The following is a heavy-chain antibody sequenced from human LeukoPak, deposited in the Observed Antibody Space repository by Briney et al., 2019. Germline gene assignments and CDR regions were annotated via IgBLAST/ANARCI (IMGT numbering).Heavy chain of an antibody. D-gene: IGHD6-19*01. CDR1: GGSISSGNW. CDR3: ATTSAWAEKDY. Sequence: SETLSLTCGVSGGSISSGNWWSWIRQPPGKGLEWIGEIYHTGSTNYNPSLKSRVSMSVDKSKNQFSLRLTSVTAADTAMYYCATTSAWAEKDYWGQGTLVTVSS. J-gene: IGHJ4*02. V-gene: IGHV4-4*02. CDR2: IYHTGST.